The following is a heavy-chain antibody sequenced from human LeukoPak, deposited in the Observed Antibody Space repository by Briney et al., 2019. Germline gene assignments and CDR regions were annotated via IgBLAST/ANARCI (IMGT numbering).Heavy chain of an antibody. J-gene: IGHJ6*02. CDR1: GFTVIVNY. D-gene: IGHD5-24*01. V-gene: IGHV3-66*01. CDR2: IYSGGST. Sequence: GGSLRLSCAPSGFTVIVNYMSGVRGAPGGGVEWVSVIYSGGSTYYADSVKGRFTISRDNSKNTLYLQMNSLSAEDTAVYYCASGDDRLSYGMDVWGQGTTVTVSS. CDR3: ASGDDRLSYGMDV.